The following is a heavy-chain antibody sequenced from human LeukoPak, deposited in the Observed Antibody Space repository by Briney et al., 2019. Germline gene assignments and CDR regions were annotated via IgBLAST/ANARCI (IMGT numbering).Heavy chain of an antibody. Sequence: PSETLSLTCTVSGGSISSYYWSWIRQPPGKGLEWIGYIYYSGSTNYNPSLKSRVTISVDTSKNQFSLKLSSVTAADTAVYYCARDAHYCSGGSCEWGQGTMVTVSS. CDR1: GGSISSYY. CDR3: ARDAHYCSGGSCE. J-gene: IGHJ3*01. CDR2: IYYSGST. D-gene: IGHD2-15*01. V-gene: IGHV4-59*01.